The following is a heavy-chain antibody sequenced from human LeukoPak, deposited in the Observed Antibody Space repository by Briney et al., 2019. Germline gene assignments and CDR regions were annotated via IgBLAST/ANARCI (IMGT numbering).Heavy chain of an antibody. CDR3: AREDGTYSSGWYLDY. CDR2: IYNGGST. D-gene: IGHD6-19*01. CDR1: GFTFSDYY. Sequence: GGSLRLSCAASGFTFSDYYMSWIRQAPGKGLEWVSVIYNGGSTYYADSVKGRFTISRDNSQNTLYLHMSSLRAEDTAVYYCAREDGTYSSGWYLDYWGQGILVTVST. V-gene: IGHV3-66*01. J-gene: IGHJ4*02.